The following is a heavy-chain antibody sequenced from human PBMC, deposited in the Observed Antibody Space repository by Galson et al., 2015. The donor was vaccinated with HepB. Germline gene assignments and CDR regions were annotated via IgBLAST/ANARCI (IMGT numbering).Heavy chain of an antibody. V-gene: IGHV3-23*01. Sequence: SLRLSCAASGFTFSSYAMSWVRQAPGKGLEWVSAISGSGGSTYYADSVKGWFTISRDNSKNTLYLQMNSLRAEDTAVYYCAKDPQVRKYSSSSGWYFDLWGRGTLVTVSS. D-gene: IGHD6-6*01. CDR2: ISGSGGST. CDR3: AKDPQVRKYSSSSGWYFDL. CDR1: GFTFSSYA. J-gene: IGHJ2*01.